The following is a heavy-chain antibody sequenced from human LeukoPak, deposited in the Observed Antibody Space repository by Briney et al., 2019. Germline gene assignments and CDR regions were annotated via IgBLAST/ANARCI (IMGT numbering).Heavy chain of an antibody. J-gene: IGHJ5*01. Sequence: SQTLSLTCAISGDSVSTNSAAWNWIRQSPSRGLEWLGRTYFRSKWYNDYAVSVKSRITINPDTSRNQFSLHLNFVTPEDTAVYYCATRAVAHYDSWGQGTLVTVSS. CDR3: ATRAVAHYDS. V-gene: IGHV6-1*01. D-gene: IGHD6-19*01. CDR1: GDSVSTNSAA. CDR2: TYFRSKWYN.